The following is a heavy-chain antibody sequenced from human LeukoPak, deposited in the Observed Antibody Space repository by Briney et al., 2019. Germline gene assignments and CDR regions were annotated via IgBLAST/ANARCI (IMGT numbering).Heavy chain of an antibody. J-gene: IGHJ5*02. Sequence: PSETLSLTCTVSGGSISSSSYYWGWIRQPPGKGLEWIGSIYYSGSTYYNPSLKSRVTISVDTSKNQFSLKLSSVTAADTAVYYCARHYDYVWGSYRYENWFDPWGQGTLVTVSS. CDR2: IYYSGST. V-gene: IGHV4-39*01. D-gene: IGHD3-16*02. CDR3: ARHYDYVWGSYRYENWFDP. CDR1: GGSISSSSYY.